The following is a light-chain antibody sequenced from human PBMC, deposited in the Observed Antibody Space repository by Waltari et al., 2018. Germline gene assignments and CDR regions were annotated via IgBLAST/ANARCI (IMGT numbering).Light chain of an antibody. J-gene: IGKJ4*01. CDR2: KAS. Sequence: DIQMTQFTSTLSASVGDRVTFTCRASQSISTWLAWYQHKPGKAPKLLIYKASSLESGVPSRFSGSGSGTEFTLTVSSLQPDDFATYYCQQYTNYPVTFGGGTKVEIK. V-gene: IGKV1-5*03. CDR1: QSISTW. CDR3: QQYTNYPVT.